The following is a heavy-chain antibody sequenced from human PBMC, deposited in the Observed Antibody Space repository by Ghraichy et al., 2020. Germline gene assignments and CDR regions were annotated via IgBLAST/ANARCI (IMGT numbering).Heavy chain of an antibody. CDR3: TRVPDSSGYYHKSNWFDP. V-gene: IGHV3-49*03. J-gene: IGHJ5*02. D-gene: IGHD3-22*01. CDR1: GFTFGDYA. CDR2: IRSKAYGGTT. Sequence: GGSLRLSCTASGFTFGDYAMSWFRQAPGKGLEWVGFIRSKAYGGTTEYAASVKGRFTISRDDSKSIAYLQMNSLKTEDTAVYYCTRVPDSSGYYHKSNWFDPWGQGTLVTVSS.